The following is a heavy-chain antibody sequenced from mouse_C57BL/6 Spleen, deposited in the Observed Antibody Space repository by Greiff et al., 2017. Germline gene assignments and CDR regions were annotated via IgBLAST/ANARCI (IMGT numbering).Heavy chain of an antibody. CDR2: INPSSGYT. CDR1: GYTFTSYT. D-gene: IGHD4-1*01. V-gene: IGHV1-4*01. Sequence: QVQLKESGAELARPGASVKMSCKASGYTFTSYTMHWVKQRPGQGLEWIGYINPSSGYTKYNQKFKDKATLTADKSSSTAYMQLSSLTSEDSAVYYCARGKLGYFDYWGQGTTLTVSS. J-gene: IGHJ2*01. CDR3: ARGKLGYFDY.